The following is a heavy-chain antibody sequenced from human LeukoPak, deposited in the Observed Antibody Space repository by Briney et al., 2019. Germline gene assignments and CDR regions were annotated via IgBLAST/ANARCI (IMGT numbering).Heavy chain of an antibody. D-gene: IGHD6-13*01. CDR2: IRSKAHGGTT. V-gene: IGHV3-49*03. CDR1: GFTFGDYA. CDR3: TRDLGVAAADY. Sequence: PPGGSLRLSCTASGFTFGDYAMSWFRQAPGKGLEWVGFIRSKAHGGTTEYAASVKGRFTISRDDSKSIAYLQMNSLKTEDTAVYYCTRDLGVAAADYWGQGTLVTVSS. J-gene: IGHJ4*02.